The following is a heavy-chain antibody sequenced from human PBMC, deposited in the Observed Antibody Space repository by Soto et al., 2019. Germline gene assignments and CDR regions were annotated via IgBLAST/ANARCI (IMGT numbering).Heavy chain of an antibody. CDR2: ISSSSTI. D-gene: IGHD1-26*01. J-gene: IGHJ4*02. CDR1: GFTFSSYS. CDR3: ARDQGGADDY. V-gene: IGHV3-48*02. Sequence: EVQMVESGGGLVQPGGSLRLSCAASGFTFSSYSMNWVRQAPGKGLEWVSYISSSSTIYYADSVKGRFTISRDNAKNSLYMQMNSLRDEDTAVYYCARDQGGADDYWGQGTLVTVSS.